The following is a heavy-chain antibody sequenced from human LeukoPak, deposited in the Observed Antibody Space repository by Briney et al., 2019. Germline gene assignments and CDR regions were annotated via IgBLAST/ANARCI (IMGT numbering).Heavy chain of an antibody. CDR1: GFTFSSYA. V-gene: IGHV3-23*01. J-gene: IGHJ4*02. D-gene: IGHD4-17*01. CDR3: AKDMTTVTTFPYY. Sequence: GGSLRPSCAASGFTFSSYAMSWVREAPGKGLEWVSAISGSGGSTYYADSVKGRFTISRDNSKNTLYLQMNSLRAEDTAVYYCAKDMTTVTTFPYYWGQGTLVTVSS. CDR2: ISGSGGST.